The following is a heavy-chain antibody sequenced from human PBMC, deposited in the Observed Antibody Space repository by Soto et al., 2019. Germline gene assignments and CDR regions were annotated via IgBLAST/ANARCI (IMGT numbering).Heavy chain of an antibody. Sequence: PSETLSLTCTVSGGSISSSSYYWGWIRQPPGKGLEWIGYIYYSGSTNYNPSLKSRVTISVDTSKNQFSLTLSFVTAADTAVYYCARVYGDYLDYWGQGTLVTVS. V-gene: IGHV4-61*05. J-gene: IGHJ4*02. CDR3: ARVYGDYLDY. CDR1: GGSISSSSYY. CDR2: IYYSGST. D-gene: IGHD4-17*01.